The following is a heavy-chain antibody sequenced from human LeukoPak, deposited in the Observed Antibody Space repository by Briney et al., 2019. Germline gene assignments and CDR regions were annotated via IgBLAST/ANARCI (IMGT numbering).Heavy chain of an antibody. CDR1: GVSISSYY. CDR2: IYYSGST. V-gene: IGHV4-59*01. J-gene: IGHJ3*02. CDR3: ASSDSSGLDAFDI. Sequence: SETLSLTCTVSGVSISSYYWSWIRQPPGKGLEWIGYIYYSGSTNYNPSLKSRVTISVDTSKNQFSLKLSSVTAADTAVYYCASSDSSGLDAFDIWGQGTMVTVSS. D-gene: IGHD3-22*01.